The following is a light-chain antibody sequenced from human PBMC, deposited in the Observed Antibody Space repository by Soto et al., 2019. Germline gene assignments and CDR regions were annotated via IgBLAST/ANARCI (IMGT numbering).Light chain of an antibody. Sequence: QAVLTHPASVSGSPGQSITISCTGTSSDVGANNYVSWYQHYPGKAPKLMIYDVSNRPSGVSDRFSGSKSGDTASLTISGLQAEDEADYYCSAFTGTTYVFGTGTKVTVL. V-gene: IGLV2-14*03. J-gene: IGLJ1*01. CDR3: SAFTGTTYV. CDR1: SSDVGANNY. CDR2: DVS.